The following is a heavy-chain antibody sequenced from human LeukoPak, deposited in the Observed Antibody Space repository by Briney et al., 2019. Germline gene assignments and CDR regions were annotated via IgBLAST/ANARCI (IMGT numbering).Heavy chain of an antibody. CDR2: IYYSGST. J-gene: IGHJ3*02. V-gene: IGHV4-30-4*08. CDR1: GGSISSGDYY. CDR3: ARESNCGGDCYSDAFDI. D-gene: IGHD2-21*01. Sequence: PSQTLSLTCTVSGGSISSGDYYWSWIRQPPGKGLEWIGYIYYSGSTCYNPSLKSRVTISVDTSKNQFSLKLSSVTAADTAVYYCARESNCGGDCYSDAFDIWGQGTMVTVSS.